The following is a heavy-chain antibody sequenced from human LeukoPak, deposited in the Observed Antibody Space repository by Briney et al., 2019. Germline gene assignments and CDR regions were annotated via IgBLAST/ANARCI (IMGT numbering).Heavy chain of an antibody. V-gene: IGHV1-18*01. CDR2: ISAYNGNT. CDR3: ARDRYYYGSGSARNFDY. CDR1: GYTFTSYG. D-gene: IGHD3-10*01. J-gene: IGHJ4*02. Sequence: ASVKVSCKASGYTFTSYGISWVRQAPGQGLDWMGWISAYNGNTNYAQNLQGRVTLTIDTSTSTAYMELRSLSSDDTAVYYCARDRYYYGSGSARNFDYWGQGTLVTVSS.